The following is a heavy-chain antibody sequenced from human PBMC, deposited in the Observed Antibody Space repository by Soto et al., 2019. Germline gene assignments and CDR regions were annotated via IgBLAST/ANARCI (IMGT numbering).Heavy chain of an antibody. CDR2: SYSNGST. D-gene: IGHD3-16*02. J-gene: IGHJ5*02. Sequence: QEQLQESGPRLVKPSETLSLTCSVSGDSVSSSTYYWSWIRQPPGKGLEWIVYSYSNGSTTYNPSLKSRVTISLDTSKKQFTLKLSSVTAADTAVYYCPRAPMIMFGGLIVNGGWFDPWGQGTLVTVSS. CDR1: GDSVSSSTYY. CDR3: PRAPMIMFGGLIVNGGWFDP. V-gene: IGHV4-61*01.